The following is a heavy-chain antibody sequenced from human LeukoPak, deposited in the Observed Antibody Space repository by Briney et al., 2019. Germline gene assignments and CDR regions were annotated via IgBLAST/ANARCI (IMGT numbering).Heavy chain of an antibody. Sequence: SETLSLTCTVSGGSISSDYWSWIRQPPGKGLEWIGYIYYSGSTNYNPSLKSRVTISVDTSKNQFSLKLSSVTAADTAVYYCARHYYGDYYFDYWGQGTLVTVPS. V-gene: IGHV4-59*08. CDR1: GGSISSDY. D-gene: IGHD4-17*01. CDR3: ARHYYGDYYFDY. J-gene: IGHJ4*02. CDR2: IYYSGST.